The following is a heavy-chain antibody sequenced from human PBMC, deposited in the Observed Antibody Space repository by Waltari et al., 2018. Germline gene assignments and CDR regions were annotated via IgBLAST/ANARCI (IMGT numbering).Heavy chain of an antibody. V-gene: IGHV3-49*04. CDR2: IRSKRGGATT. CDR3: TRAGGPVGDSDY. J-gene: IGHJ4*02. D-gene: IGHD3-10*01. Sequence: EVQLVESGGGLVQPGRSLTLSCATSGFSFGDYALNWVRQTPGKGLKWVGLIRSKRGGATTDYAASVKDRFIISRDDSKSIAYLQMNSLKTEDTAVYYCTRAGGPVGDSDYWGRGTLVAVSS. CDR1: GFSFGDYA.